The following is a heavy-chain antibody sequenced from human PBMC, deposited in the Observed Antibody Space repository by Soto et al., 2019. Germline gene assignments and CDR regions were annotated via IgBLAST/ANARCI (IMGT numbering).Heavy chain of an antibody. Sequence: GASVKVSCKASGYTFTSYGISWVRQAPGQGLEWMGWISAYNGNTNYAQKLQGRVTMTTDTSTSTAYMELRSLRSDDTAVYYCARNSPLRIEILNSSKGVYYYYGMDVWGQGTTVTVSS. D-gene: IGHD5-12*01. J-gene: IGHJ6*02. CDR3: ARNSPLRIEILNSSKGVYYYYGMDV. V-gene: IGHV1-18*01. CDR1: GYTFTSYG. CDR2: ISAYNGNT.